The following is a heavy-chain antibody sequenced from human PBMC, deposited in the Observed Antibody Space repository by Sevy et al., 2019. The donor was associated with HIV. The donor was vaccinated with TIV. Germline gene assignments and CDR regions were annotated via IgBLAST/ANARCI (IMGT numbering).Heavy chain of an antibody. D-gene: IGHD6-19*01. CDR2: ISGYNGNT. V-gene: IGHV1-18*04. J-gene: IGHJ4*02. CDR1: GYAFSSNG. Sequence: ASVKVSCKASGYAFSSNGISWVRQAPGQGLEWMGWISGYNGNTNYAQKLQGRVTMTTDTSTSTAYMELRSLRSDDTAVYYCARDQGSRYSSGWYDYWGQGTLVTVSS. CDR3: ARDQGSRYSSGWYDY.